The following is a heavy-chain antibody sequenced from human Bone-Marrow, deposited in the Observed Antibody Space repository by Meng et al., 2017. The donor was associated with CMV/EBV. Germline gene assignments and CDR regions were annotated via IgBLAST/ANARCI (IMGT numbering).Heavy chain of an antibody. D-gene: IGHD1-14*01. CDR3: ARDRQRITRKVYYYYGMDV. Sequence: GESLKISCAASGFTFSSYGMHWVRQAPGKGLEWVAVISYDGSNKYYADSVKGRFTISRDNSKNTLYLQMNSLRAEDTAVYYCARDRQRITRKVYYYYGMDVWGQGTTVTVSS. J-gene: IGHJ6*02. V-gene: IGHV3-30*19. CDR2: ISYDGSNK. CDR1: GFTFSSYG.